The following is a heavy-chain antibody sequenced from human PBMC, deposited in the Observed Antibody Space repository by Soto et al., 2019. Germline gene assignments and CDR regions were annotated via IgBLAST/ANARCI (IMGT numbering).Heavy chain of an antibody. J-gene: IGHJ3*02. V-gene: IGHV4-31*03. CDR3: AKDWDYYDFSGYHRGGAFDS. CDR2: IYSSGST. Sequence: QVQLQESGPGLVKPSQTLSLTCTVSGGSINSGGYYWTWIRQHPGKGLEWIGYIYSSGSTYYNPSLMSRVSMSLDTSKNQFYLKLTAVTAADTAVYYCAKDWDYYDFSGYHRGGAFDSWGQGTMVTVSP. D-gene: IGHD3-22*01. CDR1: GGSINSGGYY.